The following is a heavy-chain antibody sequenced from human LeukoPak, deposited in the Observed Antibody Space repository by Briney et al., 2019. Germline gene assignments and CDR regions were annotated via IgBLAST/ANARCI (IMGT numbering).Heavy chain of an antibody. CDR2: IWYGGSNK. Sequence: GRSLRLSCAASGFTLSSYGMHWVRQAPGKGLEWVAVIWYGGSNKYYADSVKGRFTISRDNSKNTLYLQMNSLRAEDTAVYYCAKGGEQQAFDYWGQGTLVTVSS. CDR1: GFTLSSYG. J-gene: IGHJ4*02. CDR3: AKGGEQQAFDY. D-gene: IGHD6-13*01. V-gene: IGHV3-30*18.